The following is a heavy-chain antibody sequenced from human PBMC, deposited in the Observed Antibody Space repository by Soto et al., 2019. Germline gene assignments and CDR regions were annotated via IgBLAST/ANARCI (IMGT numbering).Heavy chain of an antibody. CDR3: AHRRYCTGSSCPRPYNWFDP. V-gene: IGHV2-5*02. J-gene: IGHJ5*02. D-gene: IGHD2-15*01. CDR2: IYWDDDK. CDR1: GFSLSTSGVG. Sequence: QITLKESGPTLVKPTQTLTLTCTFSGFSLSTSGVGVGWIRQPPGKALEWLALIYWDDDKRYSPSLKSRLTITKDTSKNQVVLTMTNMDPLDTATYYCAHRRYCTGSSCPRPYNWFDPWGQGTLVTVSS.